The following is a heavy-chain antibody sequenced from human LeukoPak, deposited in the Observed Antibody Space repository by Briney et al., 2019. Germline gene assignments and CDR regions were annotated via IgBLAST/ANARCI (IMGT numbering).Heavy chain of an antibody. Sequence: GGSLRLSCAASGFTFSSYWMHWVRHAPGEGLVWVSRINSDGSRTNYVDSAKGRFTISRDNAKNTLFLQMNSLRAEGSAVYYCARGNFCSGSGSTALDYWGQGTLVTASS. CDR3: ARGNFCSGSGSTALDY. D-gene: IGHD3-10*01. CDR1: GFTFSSYW. V-gene: IGHV3-74*01. CDR2: INSDGSRT. J-gene: IGHJ4*02.